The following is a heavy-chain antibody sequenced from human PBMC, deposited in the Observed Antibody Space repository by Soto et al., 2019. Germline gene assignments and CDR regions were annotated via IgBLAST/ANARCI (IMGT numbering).Heavy chain of an antibody. CDR3: AKDPCGGDCYSFDY. D-gene: IGHD2-21*02. J-gene: IGHJ4*02. Sequence: QVQLVESGGGVVQPGRSLRLSCAASGFTFSSYGMHWVRQAPGKGLEWVAVISYDGSNKYYADSVKGRFTISRDNSKNTRYLQMNSLRAEDTAVYYCAKDPCGGDCYSFDYWGQGTLVTVSS. CDR1: GFTFSSYG. V-gene: IGHV3-30*18. CDR2: ISYDGSNK.